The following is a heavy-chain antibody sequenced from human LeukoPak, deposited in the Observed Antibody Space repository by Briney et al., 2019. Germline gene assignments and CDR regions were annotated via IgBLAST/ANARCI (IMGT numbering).Heavy chain of an antibody. CDR1: GFTFSSYA. Sequence: GRSLRLSCAASGFTFSSYAMHWVRQAPGKGLEWVAVISYDGSNKYYADFVKGRFTISRDNSKNTLYLQMNSLRAEDTAVYYCGRRFDYWGQGTLVTVSS. J-gene: IGHJ4*02. V-gene: IGHV3-30-3*01. CDR2: ISYDGSNK. CDR3: GRRFDY.